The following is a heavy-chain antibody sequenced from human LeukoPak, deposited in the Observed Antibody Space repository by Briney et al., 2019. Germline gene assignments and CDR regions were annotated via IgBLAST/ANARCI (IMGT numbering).Heavy chain of an antibody. CDR1: GGSISSNNW. J-gene: IGHJ4*02. D-gene: IGHD5-12*01. CDR2: IYHHGAT. Sequence: SETLSLTCPVSGGSISSNNWWGGVRHPPGRGLEWIGEIYHHGATNYNPSLKSRVTLSVDKSKNQFSLELSSVTAADTAVYYCARGPSVAAHLDYWGQGTLVTVSS. CDR3: ARGPSVAAHLDY. V-gene: IGHV4-4*02.